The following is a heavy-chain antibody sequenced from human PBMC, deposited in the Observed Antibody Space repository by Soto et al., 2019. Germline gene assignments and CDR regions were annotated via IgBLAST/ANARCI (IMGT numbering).Heavy chain of an antibody. V-gene: IGHV3-30*18. J-gene: IGHJ3*01. Sequence: GGSLRLSCAAPGFTFSNFGMHYVRQAPGKGLEWVAVISYDGSHEYYADSVRGRFTISRDNSKNTLNLQMNSLRPEDTALYYCAKDFSPEGRSPDGFDLWGQGTMVTVSS. CDR1: GFTFSNFG. CDR2: ISYDGSHE. CDR3: AKDFSPEGRSPDGFDL.